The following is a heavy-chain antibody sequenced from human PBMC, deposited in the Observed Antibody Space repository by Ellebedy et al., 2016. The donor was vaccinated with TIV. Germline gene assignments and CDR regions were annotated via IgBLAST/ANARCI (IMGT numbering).Heavy chain of an antibody. CDR3: AKRLWSGHFGGPFDY. Sequence: GESLKISCAASGFTFSSYAMNWFRQAPGKGLEWVSAISGSDDSTYYSDSVKGRFTISRDNSKNTLYLQMDSLRAEDTAVYYCAKRLWSGHFGGPFDYWGQGTLATVSS. CDR2: ISGSDDST. J-gene: IGHJ4*02. D-gene: IGHD3-3*01. CDR1: GFTFSSYA. V-gene: IGHV3-23*01.